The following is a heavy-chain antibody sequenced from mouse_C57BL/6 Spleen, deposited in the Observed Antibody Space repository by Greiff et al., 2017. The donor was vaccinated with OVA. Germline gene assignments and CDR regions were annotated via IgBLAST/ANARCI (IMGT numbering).Heavy chain of an antibody. CDR3: ALRGYFDV. CDR1: GYTFTDYY. D-gene: IGHD1-1*01. V-gene: IGHV1-76*01. Sequence: QVQLQQSGAELVRPGASVKPSCKASGYTFTDYYINWVPQRPGQGLEWIARIYPGSGNTYYNEKFKGKATLTAEKSSSTAYMQLSSLTSEDSAVYFCALRGYFDVWGTGTTVTVSS. J-gene: IGHJ1*03. CDR2: IYPGSGNT.